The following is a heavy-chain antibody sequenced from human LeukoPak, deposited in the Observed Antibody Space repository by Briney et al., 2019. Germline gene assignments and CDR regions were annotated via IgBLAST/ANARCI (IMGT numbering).Heavy chain of an antibody. V-gene: IGHV4-34*01. CDR2: INHSGST. CDR3: ARGVTMIDY. D-gene: IGHD3-22*01. Sequence: SETLSLTCAVYGGSFSGYYWSWIRQPRGKGLEWIGEINHSGSTNYNPSLKSRVTISVDTSKNQFSLKLSSVTAADTAVYYCARGVTMIDYWGQGTLVTVSS. J-gene: IGHJ4*02. CDR1: GGSFSGYY.